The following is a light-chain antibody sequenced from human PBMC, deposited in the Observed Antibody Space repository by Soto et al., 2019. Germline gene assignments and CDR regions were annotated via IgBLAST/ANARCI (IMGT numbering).Light chain of an antibody. V-gene: IGLV2-14*01. Sequence: QSALTQPASVSGSPGQSITISCTGTSSDVGRYNYVSWYQQHPGKAPKLMIYAVNNRPSGVSDRFSGSKSGNTASLTISWLQAEDEAEYYCSSYTGSTTLVVFGGGTKLTVL. CDR3: SSYTGSTTLVV. CDR2: AVN. J-gene: IGLJ2*01. CDR1: SSDVGRYNY.